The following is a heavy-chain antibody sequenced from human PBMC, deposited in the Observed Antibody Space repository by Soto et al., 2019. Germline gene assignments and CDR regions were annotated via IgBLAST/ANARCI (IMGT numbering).Heavy chain of an antibody. CDR1: GYTFSAYT. J-gene: IGHJ3*02. V-gene: IGHV1-3*01. D-gene: IGHD3-3*02. CDR3: ARDTETLGPRANDALDI. CDR2: INVGSGNT. Sequence: ASVKVSCKAAGYTFSAYTMNWVRQAPGQSLEWMGWINVGSGNTRYSQNFQGRVSITRDTSAGTVYMELTGLKSEDTAMYYCARDTETLGPRANDALDIWGQGTMVTVSS.